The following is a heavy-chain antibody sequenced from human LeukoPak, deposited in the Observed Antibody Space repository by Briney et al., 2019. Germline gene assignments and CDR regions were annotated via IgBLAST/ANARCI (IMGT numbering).Heavy chain of an antibody. D-gene: IGHD6-19*01. V-gene: IGHV3-7*01. CDR3: TREQWLAPSDY. CDR2: IKQDGSEK. CDR1: GFTFSSYW. J-gene: IGHJ4*01. Sequence: GGSLRLSCAASGFTFSSYWMSWVRQAPGKGREGVANIKQDGSEKYYVDSVKGRFTISRDNAKNSLYLQMQSLRAEHTAVYYCTREQWLAPSDYWGHGTLVTVSS.